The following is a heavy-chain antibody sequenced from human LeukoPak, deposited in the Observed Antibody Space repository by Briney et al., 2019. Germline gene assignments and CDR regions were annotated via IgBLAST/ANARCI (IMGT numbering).Heavy chain of an antibody. D-gene: IGHD2-2*01. CDR1: GGSISSYY. Sequence: WETLFLTCTVPGGSISSYYWSWIRQPPGKGLEWIGYIYYSGSTNYNPSLKSRVTISVDTSKNQFSLKLSSVTAADTAVYYCARVEYPLDYGMDVWGQGTTVTVSS. CDR2: IYYSGST. CDR3: ARVEYPLDYGMDV. V-gene: IGHV4-59*01. J-gene: IGHJ6*02.